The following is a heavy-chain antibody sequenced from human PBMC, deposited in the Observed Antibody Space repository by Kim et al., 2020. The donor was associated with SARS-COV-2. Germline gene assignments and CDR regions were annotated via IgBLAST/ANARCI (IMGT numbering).Heavy chain of an antibody. D-gene: IGHD1-1*01. V-gene: IGHV4-30-2*04. J-gene: IGHJ5*02. Sequence: NPHLKSRVTISVDTSKNQLSLRLRSVSAEDTAVDYCARPVGVERRWFDPWGQGTLVTVSS. CDR3: ARPVGVERRWFDP.